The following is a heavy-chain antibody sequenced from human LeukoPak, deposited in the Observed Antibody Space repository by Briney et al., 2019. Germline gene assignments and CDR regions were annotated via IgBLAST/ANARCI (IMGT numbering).Heavy chain of an antibody. Sequence: PGWSLRLTCAASGFTFSSYSMNWVRQAPWKGLEWVSSISSSGTYVYYADSVKGRFPISRDNAKNSLSLQMNSLRADDAAVYYCARASSKQLAGYLPDGFDIWGQGTMVTVSS. CDR2: ISSSGTYV. CDR1: GFTFSSYS. D-gene: IGHD3-9*01. J-gene: IGHJ3*02. V-gene: IGHV3-21*01. CDR3: ARASSKQLAGYLPDGFDI.